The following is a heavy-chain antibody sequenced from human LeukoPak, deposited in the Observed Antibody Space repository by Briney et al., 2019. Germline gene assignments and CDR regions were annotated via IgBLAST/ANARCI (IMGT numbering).Heavy chain of an antibody. CDR3: VRDRGDYSGDPGYFGY. CDR2: LHPTGST. J-gene: IGHJ4*02. D-gene: IGHD4-4*01. CDR1: GASISTGYYY. V-gene: IGHV4-31*03. Sequence: SETLSLTCTVSGASISTGYYYWTWIRQHPGKGLEWIGCLHPTGSTYYNPSLKSRLSISVCTSKNQFSLRLSSVTVADTAVYYCVRDRGDYSGDPGYFGYWGQGILVTVSS.